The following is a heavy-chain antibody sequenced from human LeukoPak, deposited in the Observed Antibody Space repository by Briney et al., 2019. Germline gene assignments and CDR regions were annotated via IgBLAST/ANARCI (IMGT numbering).Heavy chain of an antibody. Sequence: KSSETLSLTCTVSGGSISSSSYYWGWIRQPPGKGLEWIGSIYYSGSTYYNPSLKSRVTISVDTSKNQFSLKLSSVTAADTAVYYCATTPVGGWYGKYFQHWGQGTLVTVSS. CDR1: GGSISSSSYY. D-gene: IGHD6-19*01. CDR3: ATTPVGGWYGKYFQH. CDR2: IYYSGST. V-gene: IGHV4-39*01. J-gene: IGHJ1*01.